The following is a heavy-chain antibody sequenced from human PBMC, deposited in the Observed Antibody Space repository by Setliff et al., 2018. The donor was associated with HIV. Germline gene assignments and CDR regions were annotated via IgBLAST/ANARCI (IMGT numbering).Heavy chain of an antibody. Sequence: GASVKVSCKASGHTFTSYGISWVRQAPGQGLEWMGWISAYNGNTNYAQKLQGRVTMTTDTSTSTAYMELRSLRSDDTAVYYCANSQDWSGYYALDYWGQGTLVTVSS. D-gene: IGHD3-3*01. CDR3: ANSQDWSGYYALDY. J-gene: IGHJ4*02. V-gene: IGHV1-18*01. CDR2: ISAYNGNT. CDR1: GHTFTSYG.